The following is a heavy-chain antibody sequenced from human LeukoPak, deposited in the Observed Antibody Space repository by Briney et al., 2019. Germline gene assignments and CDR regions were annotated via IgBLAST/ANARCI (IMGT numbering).Heavy chain of an antibody. Sequence: GGTLRLSCAASGFTFNTYGMSWVRQAPGKGLEWVSGISGSGGATYYADSVKGRFTISRDDPHNTLYLQMNSLRAEDTAVYYCAKADYVWGSYHENFDYWGQGTLVAVSS. V-gene: IGHV3-23*01. D-gene: IGHD3-16*02. CDR1: GFTFNTYG. CDR2: ISGSGGAT. CDR3: AKADYVWGSYHENFDY. J-gene: IGHJ4*02.